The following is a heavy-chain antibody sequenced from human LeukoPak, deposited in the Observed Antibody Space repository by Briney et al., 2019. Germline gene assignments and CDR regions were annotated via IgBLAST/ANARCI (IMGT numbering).Heavy chain of an antibody. CDR3: ARHRDSSGRGDYYYYMDV. CDR2: IYPGDSAT. D-gene: IGHD6-19*01. J-gene: IGHJ6*03. Sequence: GEALKISCKGSGYSFTNDWSCGVRQIPRKGLGWIGIIYPGDSATRDRPFLESPVTISADKSISTAYLQWSSLKASDTAMYYCARHRDSSGRGDYYYYMDVWGKGTTVTVSS. V-gene: IGHV5-51*01. CDR1: GYSFTNDW.